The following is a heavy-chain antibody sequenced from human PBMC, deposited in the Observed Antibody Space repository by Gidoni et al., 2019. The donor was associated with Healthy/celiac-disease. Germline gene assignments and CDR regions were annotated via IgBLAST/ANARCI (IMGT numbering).Heavy chain of an antibody. V-gene: IGHV1-69*06. J-gene: IGHJ4*02. CDR2: IIPIFGTA. D-gene: IGHD3-22*01. Sequence: QVQLVQSGAEVKKPGSSVKVSCKASGGTFSSYAISWVRQAPGQGLEWMGGIIPIFGTAKYAQKFQGRVTITADKSTSTAYMELSSLRSEDTAVYYCATEGTYYYDSSRPKQDYWGQGTLVTVSS. CDR3: ATEGTYYYDSSRPKQDY. CDR1: GGTFSSYA.